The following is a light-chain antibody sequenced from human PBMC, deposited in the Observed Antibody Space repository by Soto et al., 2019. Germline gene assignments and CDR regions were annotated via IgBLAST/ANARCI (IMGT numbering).Light chain of an antibody. J-gene: IGKJ1*01. V-gene: IGKV1-39*01. CDR3: QESYSTPTWT. Sequence: DIQMTQSPSSLSAFVGDRVTITCRASQNINKYLIWYQQKPGRGPTLLIYSASSLQGGVPSRFSGSGSGTDFTLTISSLHPEDFATYYCQESYSTPTWTFGQGTKVEVK. CDR1: QNINKY. CDR2: SAS.